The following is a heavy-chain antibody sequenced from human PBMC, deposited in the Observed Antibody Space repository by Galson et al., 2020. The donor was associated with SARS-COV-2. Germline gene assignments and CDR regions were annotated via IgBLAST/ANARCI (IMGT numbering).Heavy chain of an antibody. CDR2: ISEYDSST. CDR3: ARDAGWLLNYGMDV. CDR1: GYTFNTFG. D-gene: IGHD3-22*01. J-gene: IGHJ6*02. V-gene: IGHV1-18*01. Sequence: ASVKVSCKASGYTFNTFGISWVRQAPGQGPEWLGWISEYDSSTKYSQKVQDRVTFTTDTSTTTAYMGLRRLRSDDAAVYYCARDAGWLLNYGMDVWGQGTTVIVSS.